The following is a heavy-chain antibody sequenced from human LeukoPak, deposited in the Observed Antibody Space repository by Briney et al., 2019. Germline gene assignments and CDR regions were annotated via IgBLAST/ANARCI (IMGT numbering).Heavy chain of an antibody. D-gene: IGHD1-26*01. J-gene: IGHJ6*02. CDR2: IYYSGST. Sequence: SETLSLPCTVSGGSINTYYWRWIRQPPGKGLEWIGYIYYSGSTDYNPSLKSRVTISLDTSKNQFSLRLSSVTAADTAVYYCAGSYNNAGYLYYGMDVWGQGTTVTVSS. V-gene: IGHV4-59*08. CDR3: AGSYNNAGYLYYGMDV. CDR1: GGSINTYY.